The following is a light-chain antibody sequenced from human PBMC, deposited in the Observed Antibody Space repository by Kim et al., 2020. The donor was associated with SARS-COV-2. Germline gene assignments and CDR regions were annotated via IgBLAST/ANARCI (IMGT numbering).Light chain of an antibody. CDR2: DAS. J-gene: IGKJ1*01. CDR3: QQRSNWTSWT. Sequence: EIVLTQSPATLSLSPGERATLSCRASQSVSSYLAWYQHKPGQAPRLLIYDASNRATGIPSRFSGSGSGTDFTLTISSLEPEDFAVYYCQQRSNWTSWTFGQWTKVDIK. CDR1: QSVSSY. V-gene: IGKV3-11*01.